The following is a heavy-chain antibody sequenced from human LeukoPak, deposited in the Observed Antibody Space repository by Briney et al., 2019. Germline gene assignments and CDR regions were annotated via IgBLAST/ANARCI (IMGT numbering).Heavy chain of an antibody. CDR1: GFTFSSYW. D-gene: IGHD3-9*01. CDR2: IKQDGSEK. V-gene: IGHV3-7*01. J-gene: IGHJ4*02. Sequence: GGSLRLSCAASGFTFSSYWMSWVRQAPGKGLEWVANIKQDGSEKYYVDSVKGRFTISRDNAKNSLYLQMNSLRAEDTAVYYCARDWLTYDILTGCYISRFDHWGQGTLVTVSS. CDR3: ARDWLTYDILTGCYISRFDH.